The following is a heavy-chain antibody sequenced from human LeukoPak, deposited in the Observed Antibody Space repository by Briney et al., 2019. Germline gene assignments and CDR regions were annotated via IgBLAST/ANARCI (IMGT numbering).Heavy chain of an antibody. D-gene: IGHD4-17*01. V-gene: IGHV4-59*08. CDR1: GGSINSYY. Sequence: SETLSLTCTVSGGSINSYYWSWIRQPPGKGLEWLGCIYDTGSTNYKPSLKSRVTISVDTSKNQFSLKLSSVTAADTAVYFCARHGGGDRHGDYDPYFYYGMDVWGQGTTVTVSS. CDR3: ARHGGGDRHGDYDPYFYYGMDV. J-gene: IGHJ6*02. CDR2: IYDTGST.